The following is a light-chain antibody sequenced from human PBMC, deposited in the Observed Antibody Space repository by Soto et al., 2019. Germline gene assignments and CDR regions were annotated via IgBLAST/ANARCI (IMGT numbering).Light chain of an antibody. Sequence: DIQMTQSPSTLSASVGDRVTITCRASQSISRSLAWYQQKSGKAPKLLIYDASSLESGVPSRFSGSGFGTEFTLTIIGLQPDDFASDYCQQYQSYFLTFGPGTTVD. CDR3: QQYQSYFLT. CDR2: DAS. CDR1: QSISRS. J-gene: IGKJ3*01. V-gene: IGKV1-5*01.